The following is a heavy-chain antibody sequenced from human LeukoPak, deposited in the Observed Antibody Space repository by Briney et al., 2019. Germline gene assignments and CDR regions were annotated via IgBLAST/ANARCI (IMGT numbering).Heavy chain of an antibody. J-gene: IGHJ5*02. Sequence: ASVKVSCKVSGYTLTESSMHWVRQAPGKGLEWMGGSDPEDGETIYAQKFQGRVTMIEDTSTDTAYMELSSLRSEDTAVYYCAAGGAAGKWFDPWGQGTLVTVSS. CDR1: GYTLTESS. D-gene: IGHD6-13*01. V-gene: IGHV1-24*01. CDR2: SDPEDGET. CDR3: AAGGAAGKWFDP.